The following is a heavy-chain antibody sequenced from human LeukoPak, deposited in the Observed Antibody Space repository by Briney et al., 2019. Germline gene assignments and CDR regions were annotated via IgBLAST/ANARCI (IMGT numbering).Heavy chain of an antibody. Sequence: GGSLRLSCAAFGFTLVEYAMYWVRQAPGKGLEWVSGISWNSGSIRYADSVKGQFTISRDNAHHSLYLQLNSCVAEDIALYYCARSRWGPPTFFDYWGQGTLVTLPS. V-gene: IGHV3-9*03. J-gene: IGHJ4*02. CDR2: ISWNSGSI. CDR3: ARSRWGPPTFFDY. CDR1: GFTLVEYA. D-gene: IGHD5-24*01.